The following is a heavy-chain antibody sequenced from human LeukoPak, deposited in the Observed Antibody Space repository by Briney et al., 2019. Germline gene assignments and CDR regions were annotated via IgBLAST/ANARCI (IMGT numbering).Heavy chain of an antibody. CDR1: GASISGGTYY. V-gene: IGHV4-39*01. Sequence: SETLSLTYSVSGASISGGTYYWGWIRQPPGKGLEWIGSIYYTGSTYDNPSLKSRVTISVDTSKNQFSLKLSSVTAADTAVYYCARRGGSGRAFDYWGQGTLVTVSS. CDR3: ARRGGSGRAFDY. D-gene: IGHD1-26*01. J-gene: IGHJ4*02. CDR2: IYYTGST.